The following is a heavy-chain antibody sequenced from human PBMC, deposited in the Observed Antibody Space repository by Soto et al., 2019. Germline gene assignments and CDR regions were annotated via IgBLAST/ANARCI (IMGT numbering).Heavy chain of an antibody. V-gene: IGHV3-72*01. CDR3: ARDTGGSYDY. CDR2: SRNKANSYNT. Sequence: EVQLVESGGGLVQPGGSLRLSCAASGFTFSDYYMDWVRQVPGTGLEWVGRSRNKANSYNTEYAASVKGRFSISRDGSKDSMYLQMNSLKTEDTAVYYCARDTGGSYDYWGQGALVTVSS. J-gene: IGHJ4*02. CDR1: GFTFSDYY. D-gene: IGHD1-26*01.